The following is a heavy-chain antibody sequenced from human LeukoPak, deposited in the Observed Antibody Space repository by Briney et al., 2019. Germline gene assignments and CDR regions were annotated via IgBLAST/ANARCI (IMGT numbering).Heavy chain of an antibody. V-gene: IGHV4-39*01. Sequence: SETLSLTCTVSGGSISSSSYYWGWIRQPPGKGLEWIGSIYYSGSTYYNPSLKSRVTISVDTSKNQFSLKLSSVTAADTAVYYCARHLGYSYGYYYYYYMDVWGKGTTVTVSS. J-gene: IGHJ6*03. CDR2: IYYSGST. CDR3: ARHLGYSYGYYYYYYMDV. D-gene: IGHD5-18*01. CDR1: GGSISSSSYY.